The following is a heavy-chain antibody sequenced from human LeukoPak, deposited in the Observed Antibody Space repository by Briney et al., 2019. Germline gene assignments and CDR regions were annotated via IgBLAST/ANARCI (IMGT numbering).Heavy chain of an antibody. V-gene: IGHV4-38-2*02. J-gene: IGHJ3*01. CDR3: ARDPLAA. CDR1: GYSITSGYY. D-gene: IGHD6-25*01. CDR2: IYHSGST. Sequence: SETLSLTCSVSGYSITSGYYWEWIGQPPGKGREWIGSIYHSGSTYYNPSLRSRLTISVATSKNQCSLKLSSVTAADTAVYYCARDPLAAWGQGTMVTV.